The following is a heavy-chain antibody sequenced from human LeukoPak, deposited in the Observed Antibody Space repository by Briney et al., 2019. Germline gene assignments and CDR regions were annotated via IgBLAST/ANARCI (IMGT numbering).Heavy chain of an antibody. V-gene: IGHV4-4*07. CDR3: ARVLSGSSWDNWFDP. CDR2: IYTSGST. D-gene: IGHD6-13*01. Sequence: SETLSLTCTVSGGSISSYYWSWIRQPAGKGLEWIGRIYTSGSTNYNPSLKSRVTMSVDTSKNQLSLKLSSVTAADTAVYYCARVLSGSSWDNWFDPWGQGTLVTVSS. CDR1: GGSISSYY. J-gene: IGHJ5*02.